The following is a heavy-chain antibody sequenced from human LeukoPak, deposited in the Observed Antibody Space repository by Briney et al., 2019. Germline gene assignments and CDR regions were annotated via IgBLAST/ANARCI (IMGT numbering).Heavy chain of an antibody. D-gene: IGHD2-2*02. V-gene: IGHV4-34*01. CDR3: ASRGYCSSTSCYRFDY. J-gene: IGHJ4*02. CDR1: GGSFSGYY. Sequence: PSETLSLTCAVYGGSFSGYYWSWIRQPPGKGLEWIGEINHSGSTNYNPSLKSRVTISVDTSKNQFSLKLSSVTAADTAVYYCASRGYCSSTSCYRFDYWGQGTLVTVSS. CDR2: INHSGST.